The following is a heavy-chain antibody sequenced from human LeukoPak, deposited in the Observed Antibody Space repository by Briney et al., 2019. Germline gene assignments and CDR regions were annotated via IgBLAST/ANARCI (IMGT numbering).Heavy chain of an antibody. J-gene: IGHJ6*02. Sequence: PGGSLRLSCAASGFTFSSYAMHWVRQAPGKGLEWVAVISYDGSNKYYADSVKGRFTISRDNSKNTLYLQMNSLRAEDTAVYYCARAWGRYYYYGMDVWGQGTTVTVSS. CDR3: ARAWGRYYYYGMDV. D-gene: IGHD7-27*01. V-gene: IGHV3-30-3*01. CDR1: GFTFSSYA. CDR2: ISYDGSNK.